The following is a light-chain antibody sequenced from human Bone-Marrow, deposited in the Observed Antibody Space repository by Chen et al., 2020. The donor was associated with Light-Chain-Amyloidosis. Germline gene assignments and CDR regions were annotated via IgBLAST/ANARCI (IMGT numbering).Light chain of an antibody. CDR3: QSADSSGTYEVI. CDR2: RDT. V-gene: IGLV3-25*03. CDR1: DLPTKY. Sequence: SYQPTQPTSVPVSPGPTPRINCSGDDLPTKYAYWYQQKPGQAPVLVIHRDTERPSGISERFSGSSSGTTATLTISGVQAEDEADYHCQSADSSGTYEVIFGGGTKLTVL. J-gene: IGLJ2*01.